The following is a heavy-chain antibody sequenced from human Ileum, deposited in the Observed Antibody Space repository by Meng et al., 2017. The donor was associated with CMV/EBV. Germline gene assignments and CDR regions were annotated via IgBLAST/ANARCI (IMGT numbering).Heavy chain of an antibody. CDR1: GYTFTSYD. V-gene: IGHV1-8*03. D-gene: IGHD2-2*01. Sequence: ASVKVSCKASGYTFTSYDINWVRQATGQGLEWMVWMNPNSGNTGYAQKFQGRVTIIRNTSISTAYMELSSLRSEDTAVYCCAAHCSSTSCFHTDFDYWGQGTLVTVSS. CDR2: MNPNSGNT. CDR3: AAHCSSTSCFHTDFDY. J-gene: IGHJ4*02.